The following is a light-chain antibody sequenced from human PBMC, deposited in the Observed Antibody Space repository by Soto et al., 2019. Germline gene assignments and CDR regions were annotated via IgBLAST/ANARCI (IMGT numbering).Light chain of an antibody. CDR1: QSLGNY. CDR3: QQRSDWSSVT. V-gene: IGKV3-11*01. Sequence: IVLTQSPANRSLSPGDRATLSCRASQSLGNYLAWYQQKPGQAPRLLIFDASNRATGIPARFSGSGSGTDFTRTISSLEPEDFAVYYCQQRSDWSSVTFGEGTKVDIK. CDR2: DAS. J-gene: IGKJ4*01.